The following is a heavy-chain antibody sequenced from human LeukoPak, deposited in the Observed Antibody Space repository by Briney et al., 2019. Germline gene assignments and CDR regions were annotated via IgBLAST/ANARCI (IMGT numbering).Heavy chain of an antibody. Sequence: PGGSLRLSCAASGFTFNSYSMNWVRQAPGKGLEWVSSISSSSTLIYYADSMKGRFTISRDNAKNSLYLHMNSLRAEDTAVYYCASGYYYDSSGFRSHAFDIWGQGTMVTVSS. J-gene: IGHJ3*02. V-gene: IGHV3-21*01. CDR1: GFTFNSYS. D-gene: IGHD3-22*01. CDR3: ASGYYYDSSGFRSHAFDI. CDR2: ISSSSTLI.